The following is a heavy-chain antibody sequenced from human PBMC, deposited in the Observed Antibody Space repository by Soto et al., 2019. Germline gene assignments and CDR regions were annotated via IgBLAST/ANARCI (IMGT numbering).Heavy chain of an antibody. Sequence: GGSLRLSCAASGFIFSNYGMHWVRQAPGKGLEWVAVIGFDGSNGYYVDSVKGRFTISRENSKNTLYLKMNSLRVEETEVYFCERDHEEFFGKLDVWGQGTTVTVS. CDR1: GFIFSNYG. J-gene: IGHJ6*02. CDR3: ERDHEEFFGKLDV. CDR2: IGFDGSNG. D-gene: IGHD3-3*01. V-gene: IGHV3-33*01.